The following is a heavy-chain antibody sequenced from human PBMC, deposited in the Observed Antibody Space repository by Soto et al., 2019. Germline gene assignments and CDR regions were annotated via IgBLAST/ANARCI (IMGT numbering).Heavy chain of an antibody. Sequence: SETLSLTGTVSYGSISVSNVFWGWVRQPPGKCLEWIGNIDYSGTAYFNPSLGTRVTFPVDTSKNQFPLPLYSVTAADTAVYYCARTTGRHLDFWGQGILVTVSS. CDR2: IDYSGTA. V-gene: IGHV4-39*01. J-gene: IGHJ4*02. CDR3: ARTTGRHLDF. D-gene: IGHD4-4*01. CDR1: YGSISVSNVF.